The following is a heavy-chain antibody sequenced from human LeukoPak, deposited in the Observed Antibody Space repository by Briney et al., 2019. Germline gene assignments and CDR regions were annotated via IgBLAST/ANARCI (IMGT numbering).Heavy chain of an antibody. CDR1: GFTLTSYW. CDR2: IKEDGSEK. J-gene: IGHJ4*02. D-gene: IGHD6-13*01. V-gene: IGHV3-7*03. CDR3: AKSIAAAGKALFDY. Sequence: GGSLRLSCAASGFTLTSYWMNWVRQAPGKGLEWVANIKEDGSEKYYVDSVKGRFTISRDNAKNSLYLQMNSLRAEDTALYYCAKSIAAAGKALFDYWGQGTLVTVSS.